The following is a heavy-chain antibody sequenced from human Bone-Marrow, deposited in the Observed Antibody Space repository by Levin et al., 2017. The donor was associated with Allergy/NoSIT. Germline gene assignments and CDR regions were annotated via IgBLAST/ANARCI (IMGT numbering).Heavy chain of an antibody. V-gene: IGHV4-39*01. CDR3: ARSLSTVGIA. J-gene: IGHJ5*02. CDR2: IHHSGIT. Sequence: SETLSLTCTVSGDSISSSNYYWGWIRQPPGKGLEWIGSIHHSGITYYNPSLKSRVTISVDTSKNQFSLKLNSVAAADMAVYYCARSLSTVGIAWGQGTLVTVSS. CDR1: GDSISSSNYY. D-gene: IGHD1-26*01.